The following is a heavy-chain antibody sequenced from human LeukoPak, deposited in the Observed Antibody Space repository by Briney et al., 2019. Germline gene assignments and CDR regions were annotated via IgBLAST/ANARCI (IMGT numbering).Heavy chain of an antibody. D-gene: IGHD2-15*01. CDR2: ISGTGGST. V-gene: IGHV3-23*01. CDR1: GFTFSSYA. Sequence: QSGGSLRLSCAASGFTFSSYAMSWVRQAPGKGLEWVSTISGTGGSTYYTDSVKGRFTISRDNSKNTLCLQMNSMGAEDMDVYYCAKGCGDGSCFRFGFWGQGILVTVSS. CDR3: AKGCGDGSCFRFGF. J-gene: IGHJ4*02.